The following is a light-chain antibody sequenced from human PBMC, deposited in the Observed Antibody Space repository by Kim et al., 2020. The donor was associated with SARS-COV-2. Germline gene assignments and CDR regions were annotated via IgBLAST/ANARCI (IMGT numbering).Light chain of an antibody. CDR3: QQSYSTPLT. CDR2: ATS. Sequence: ASVGDRVTITCRTSQIINNYLNWYQQKQGKAPKLLIYATSNLQSGVPSRFSGSGSGTDFTLTISSLQPEDFATYYCQQSYSTPLTFGGGTKVDIK. V-gene: IGKV1-39*01. CDR1: QIINNY. J-gene: IGKJ4*01.